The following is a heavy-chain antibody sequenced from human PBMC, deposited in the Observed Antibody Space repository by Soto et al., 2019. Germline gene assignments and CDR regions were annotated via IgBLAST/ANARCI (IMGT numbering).Heavy chain of an antibody. Sequence: QVHLQQWGAGLLKPSETLSLTCAVNGGSLTGYYWSWIRQPPGKGLEWIGEIKDGGSTNYSPSLRGRVTISADTSKNLFSLRLNSVTAADTAVYFCARGQEAIVATHWDQGALVTVSS. D-gene: IGHD5-12*01. J-gene: IGHJ4*02. CDR2: IKDGGST. CDR3: ARGQEAIVATH. V-gene: IGHV4-34*01. CDR1: GGSLTGYY.